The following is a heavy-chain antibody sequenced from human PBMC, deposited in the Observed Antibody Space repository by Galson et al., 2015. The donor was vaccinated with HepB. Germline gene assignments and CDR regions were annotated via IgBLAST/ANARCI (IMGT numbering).Heavy chain of an antibody. CDR1: GFIFDDYG. D-gene: IGHD2-2*02. V-gene: IGHV3-20*01. J-gene: IGHJ4*02. Sequence: SLRLSCAASGFIFDDYGMSWVRQRPGKGLEWVSGINWNADGGSTGYADSVKGRFTISRDNAKNSLYLQMNSVKAEDTALYHCARDWGYCSSTSCYKYAPLGYWGQGTLVTVSS. CDR2: INWNADGGST. CDR3: ARDWGYCSSTSCYKYAPLGY.